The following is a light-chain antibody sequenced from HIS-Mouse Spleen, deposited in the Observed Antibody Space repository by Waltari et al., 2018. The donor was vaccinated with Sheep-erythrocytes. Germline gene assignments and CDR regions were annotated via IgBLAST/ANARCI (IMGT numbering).Light chain of an antibody. J-gene: IGLJ2*01. CDR3: QSADSSGTYVV. CDR1: ALPKQY. V-gene: IGLV3-25*03. CDR2: KDS. Sequence: SYELTQPPSVSVSPGQTARITCSGDALPKQYAYWYQQKPGQAPVLVIYKDSERHSGIPERFSGSSSGTTVTLTISGVQAEDEADEYCQSADSSGTYVVFGGGTKLTVL.